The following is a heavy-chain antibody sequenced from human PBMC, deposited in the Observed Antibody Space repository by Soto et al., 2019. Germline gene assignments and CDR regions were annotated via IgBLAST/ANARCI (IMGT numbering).Heavy chain of an antibody. CDR3: ARDLGGWPDY. CDR1: GYTFTSYA. Sequence: ASVKVSCKASGYTFTSYAMHWVRQAPGQRLEWMGWINSQKFQGRVTITRGTSASTAYMELSSLRSEDTAVYYCARDLGGWPDYWGQGTLVTVSS. CDR2: IN. J-gene: IGHJ4*02. V-gene: IGHV1-3*01. D-gene: IGHD2-15*01.